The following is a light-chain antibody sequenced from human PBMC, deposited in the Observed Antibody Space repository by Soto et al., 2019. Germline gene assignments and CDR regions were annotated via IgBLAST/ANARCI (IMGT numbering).Light chain of an antibody. V-gene: IGLV2-14*01. CDR1: SSDVGNYNY. Sequence: QSVLTQPASVSGSPGQSITISCTGTSSDVGNYNYVSWYQQHPGKAPKLMIYDVSNRPSGVSNRFSGSKSGITASLTISGLQAEDEADYYCSSYTSRSTYVFGTGNKVTVL. CDR2: DVS. J-gene: IGLJ1*01. CDR3: SSYTSRSTYV.